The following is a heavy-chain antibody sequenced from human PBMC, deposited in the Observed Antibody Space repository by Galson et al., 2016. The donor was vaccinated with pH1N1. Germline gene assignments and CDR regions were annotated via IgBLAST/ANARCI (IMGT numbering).Heavy chain of an antibody. CDR1: GGSFSDSS. J-gene: IGHJ4*02. Sequence: TLSLTCAVYGGSFSDSSWGWIRQPPGKGLEWIGYIYYSGTTYYNPALKSRVTISIATSKNQSPLKLNSVTAADTAIYFCARVGITIVRGAIDYWGQGTLVTVSS. CDR3: ARVGITIVRGAIDY. D-gene: IGHD3-10*01. V-gene: IGHV4-30-4*01. CDR2: IYYSGTT.